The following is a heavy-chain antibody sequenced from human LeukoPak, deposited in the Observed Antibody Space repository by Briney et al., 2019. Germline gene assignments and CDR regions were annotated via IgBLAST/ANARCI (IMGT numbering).Heavy chain of an antibody. V-gene: IGHV1-2*02. D-gene: IGHD5-12*01. CDR3: ARVGGGYDNYYYYYMDV. CDR2: INPNSGGT. CDR1: GYTFTGYY. J-gene: IGHJ6*03. Sequence: GASVKVSCKASGYTFTGYYMHWVRQAPGQGLEWMGWINPNSGGTNYAQKFQGRVTMTRDTSISTAYMELSRLRSDDTAVYYCARVGGGYDNYYYYYMDVWGKGTTVTVSS.